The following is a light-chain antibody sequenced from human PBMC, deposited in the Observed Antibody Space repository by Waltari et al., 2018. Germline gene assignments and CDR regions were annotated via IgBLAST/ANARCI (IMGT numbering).Light chain of an antibody. CDR2: GAS. J-gene: IGKJ2*01. V-gene: IGKV3-15*01. Sequence: EVVLPQSPAPLSVSFGEQATLSFRAIHHFAPKLAWFPHKPGQAPRLLIYGASTRAPGAPVRFSGSGSGTEFTLTITNLQFEDSALFFCQQYHSWPPYTFGQGTKLEIK. CDR3: QQYHSWPPYT. CDR1: HHFAPK.